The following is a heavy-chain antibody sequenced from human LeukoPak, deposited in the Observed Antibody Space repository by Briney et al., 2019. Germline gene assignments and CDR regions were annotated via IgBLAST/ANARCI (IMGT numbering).Heavy chain of an antibody. CDR2: IRQDGGDT. Sequence: GGSLRLSCAASGFTFSNFWMTWVRQAPGKGPEWLANIRQDGGDTWYLDSVKGRFTIPRDNGKNSLYLQMNSLRAEDTALYFCARYFDNTAYSWRRFDYWGQGALVTVSS. CDR3: ARYFDNTAYSWRRFDY. V-gene: IGHV3-7*01. J-gene: IGHJ4*02. CDR1: GFTFSNFW. D-gene: IGHD2-21*02.